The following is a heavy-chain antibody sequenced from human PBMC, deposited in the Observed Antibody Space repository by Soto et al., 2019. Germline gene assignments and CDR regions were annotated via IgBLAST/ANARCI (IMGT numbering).Heavy chain of an antibody. V-gene: IGHV1-3*01. Sequence: ASVKVSCKASGYTFTSYAMHWVRQAPGQRLEWMGWINAGNGNTKYSQKFQGRVTITRDTSASTAYMELSSLRSEDTAVYYCARGRYSSRFTYFHYWGPGTLVTVST. CDR1: GYTFTSYA. CDR3: ARGRYSSRFTYFHY. J-gene: IGHJ4*02. D-gene: IGHD6-13*01. CDR2: INAGNGNT.